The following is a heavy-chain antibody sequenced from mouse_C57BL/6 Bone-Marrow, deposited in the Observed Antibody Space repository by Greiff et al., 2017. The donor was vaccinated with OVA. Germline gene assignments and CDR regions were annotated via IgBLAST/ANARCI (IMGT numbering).Heavy chain of an antibody. Sequence: EVKLQESGPGLVKPSQSLSLTCSVTGYSITSGYYWNWIRQFPGNKLEWMGYISYDGSNNYNPSLKNRISITRDTSKNQFFLKLNSVTTEDTATYYCARDDYGSSWFAYWGQGTLVTVSA. CDR1: GYSITSGYY. D-gene: IGHD1-1*01. CDR2: ISYDGSN. J-gene: IGHJ3*01. V-gene: IGHV3-6*01. CDR3: ARDDYGSSWFAY.